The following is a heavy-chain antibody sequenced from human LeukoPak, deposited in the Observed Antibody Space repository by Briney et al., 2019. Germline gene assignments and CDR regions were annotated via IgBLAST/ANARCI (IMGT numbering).Heavy chain of an antibody. D-gene: IGHD3-10*01. CDR2: IYYSAST. V-gene: IGHV4-59*08. Sequence: SETLSLTCTASGGSISSYYWSWIRQPPGKGLEWIGSIYYSASTNYNPSLKSRVTISIDTSKNQFSLKLSSVTAADTAVYYCARHTGGHRSFDYWGQGTLVTVSS. CDR3: ARHTGGHRSFDY. CDR1: GGSISSYY. J-gene: IGHJ4*02.